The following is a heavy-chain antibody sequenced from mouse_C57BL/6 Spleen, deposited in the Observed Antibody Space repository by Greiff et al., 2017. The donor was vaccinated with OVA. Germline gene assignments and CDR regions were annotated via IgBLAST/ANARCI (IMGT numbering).Heavy chain of an antibody. V-gene: IGHV1-55*01. J-gene: IGHJ4*01. Sequence: QVQLQQSGAELVKPGASVKMSCKASGYTFTSYWITWVKQRPGQGLEWIGDIYPGSGSTNYNEKFKSKATLTVDTSSSTAYMQLSSLTSEDSAVYYCARSTGYYAMDYWGQGTSVTVSS. CDR3: ARSTGYYAMDY. CDR2: IYPGSGST. CDR1: GYTFTSYW. D-gene: IGHD4-1*01.